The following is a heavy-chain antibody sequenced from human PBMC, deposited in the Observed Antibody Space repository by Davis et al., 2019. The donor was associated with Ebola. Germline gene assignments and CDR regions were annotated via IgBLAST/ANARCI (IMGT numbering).Heavy chain of an antibody. D-gene: IGHD3-22*01. Sequence: GESLKISCAASGFTFSDYYMSWIRQAPGKGLEWVSYISSSSSYTNYADSVKGRFTISRDNAKNSLYLQMNSLRAEDTAVYYCARGGYYDSSGYSHAAFDIWGQGTMVTVSS. J-gene: IGHJ3*02. CDR2: ISSSSSYT. CDR3: ARGGYYDSSGYSHAAFDI. V-gene: IGHV3-11*06. CDR1: GFTFSDYY.